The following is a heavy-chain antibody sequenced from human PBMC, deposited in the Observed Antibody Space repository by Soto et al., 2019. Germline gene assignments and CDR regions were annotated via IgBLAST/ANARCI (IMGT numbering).Heavy chain of an antibody. D-gene: IGHD2-21*02. CDR2: IYYSGST. CDR3: ARVDCGGDCYSNY. V-gene: IGHV4-30-4*01. CDR1: GGSISSGDYY. Sequence: PSETLSLTCTVSGGSISSGDYYWSWIRQPPGKGLEWIGYIYYSGSTYYNPSLKSRVTISVDTSKNQFSLKLSSVTAADTAVYYCARVDCGGDCYSNYWGQGTLVTVSS. J-gene: IGHJ4*02.